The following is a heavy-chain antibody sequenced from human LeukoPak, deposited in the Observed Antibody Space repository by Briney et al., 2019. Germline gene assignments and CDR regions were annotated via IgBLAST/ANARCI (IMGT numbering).Heavy chain of an antibody. CDR2: IYYSGST. CDR1: GGSISSYY. J-gene: IGHJ3*02. CDR3: ARAGGTTVTTYAFDI. Sequence: PWETLSLTCTVSGGSISSYYWSWIRQPPGKGLEWIGYIYYSGSTNYNPSLKSRVTMSVDTSKNQFSLKLSSVTAADTAVYYCARAGGTTVTTYAFDIWGQGTMVTVSS. V-gene: IGHV4-59*12. D-gene: IGHD4-11*01.